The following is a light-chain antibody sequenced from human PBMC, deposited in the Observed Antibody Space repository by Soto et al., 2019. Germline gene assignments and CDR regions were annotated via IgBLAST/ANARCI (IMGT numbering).Light chain of an antibody. J-gene: IGKJ4*01. CDR1: QGISNY. Sequence: DILMTQSPSSLSASVGDRVTITCRASQGISNYLAWYHQKPGKVPKLLIYAGSTLQSGVPSRFSGRGSGTDFTLNISSLEPEDVGTYQCQKYDNAPLTFGGGTKVDIK. CDR2: AGS. CDR3: QKYDNAPLT. V-gene: IGKV1-27*01.